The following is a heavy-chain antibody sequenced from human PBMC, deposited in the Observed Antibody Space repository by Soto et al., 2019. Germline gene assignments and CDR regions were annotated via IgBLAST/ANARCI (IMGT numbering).Heavy chain of an antibody. D-gene: IGHD3-3*01. J-gene: IGHJ3*02. Sequence: GGSLRLSCAASGFTFSSYAMSWVRQAPGKGLEWVSAISGSGGSTYYADSVKGRFTISRDNSKNKLYLQMNSLRAEDTAVYYCAKDLRRVVIYDFWSGYEYPRQNDASDIWGQGTMVTVSS. CDR1: GFTFSSYA. V-gene: IGHV3-23*01. CDR3: AKDLRRVVIYDFWSGYEYPRQNDASDI. CDR2: ISGSGGST.